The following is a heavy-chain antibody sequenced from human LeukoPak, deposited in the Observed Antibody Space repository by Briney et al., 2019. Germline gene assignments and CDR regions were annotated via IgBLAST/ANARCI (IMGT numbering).Heavy chain of an antibody. D-gene: IGHD2-15*01. J-gene: IGHJ5*02. CDR2: IIPIFGTA. CDR1: GGTFSSYA. CDR3: ARDRISGFHWFDP. Sequence: SVKVSCKASGGTFSSYAISWVRQAPGQGLEWMGGIIPIFGTANYAQKFQGRVTITADESTSTAYMELSSLRSEDTAVYYCARDRISGFHWFDPWGQGTLVTVSS. V-gene: IGHV1-69*01.